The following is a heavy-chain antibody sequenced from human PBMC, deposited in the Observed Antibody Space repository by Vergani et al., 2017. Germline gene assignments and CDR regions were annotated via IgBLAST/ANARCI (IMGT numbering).Heavy chain of an antibody. Sequence: QVQLQESGPGLVKPSETLSLTCTVSGGSISSYYWSWIRQPAGKGLEWIGRIYTSGSTNYNPSLKSRVTISVDTSKNQFSLKLSSVTAADTAVYYCARGAIVVVVAATQPDAFDIWGQGTMVTVSS. D-gene: IGHD2-15*01. CDR2: IYTSGST. CDR1: GGSISSYY. J-gene: IGHJ3*02. V-gene: IGHV4-4*07. CDR3: ARGAIVVVVAATQPDAFDI.